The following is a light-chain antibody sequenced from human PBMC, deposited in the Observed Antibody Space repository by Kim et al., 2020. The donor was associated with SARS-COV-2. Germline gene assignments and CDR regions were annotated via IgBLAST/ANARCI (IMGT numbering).Light chain of an antibody. CDR3: QQYGSSPFS. CDR2: SAS. V-gene: IGKV3-20*01. Sequence: SPGERATLSCRASQSVNSSNLAWYQQKPGQAPRLLIYSASSRATGIPDRFIGSGSGTDFTLTISRLEPEDFAVYYCQQYGSSPFSFGGGTKVDIK. CDR1: QSVNSSN. J-gene: IGKJ4*01.